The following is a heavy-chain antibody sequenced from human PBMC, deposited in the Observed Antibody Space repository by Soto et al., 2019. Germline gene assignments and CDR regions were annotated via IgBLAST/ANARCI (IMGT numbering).Heavy chain of an antibody. D-gene: IGHD2-15*01. J-gene: IGHJ6*02. CDR2: ISSSGSTI. V-gene: IGHV3-48*03. CDR3: ARDGYCSGGSCFNYYYYGMDV. CDR1: GFTFSSYE. Sequence: EVQLVESGGGLVQPGGSLRLSCAASGFTFSSYEMNWVRQAPGKGLEWVSYISSSGSTIYYADSVKGRFTISRDNAKNSLCLQMNSLRAEDTAVYYCARDGYCSGGSCFNYYYYGMDVWGQGTTVTVSS.